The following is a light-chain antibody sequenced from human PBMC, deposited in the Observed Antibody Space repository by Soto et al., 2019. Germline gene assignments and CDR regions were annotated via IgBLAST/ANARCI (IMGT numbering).Light chain of an antibody. Sequence: EIVLTQSPATLSLSPGERATLSCRASQSVSSYLAWYQQKPGQAPRLLISDASNRASGIPARFSGSGSVTDFTLTISSLEPEDFAVYYCQQRSNWLTFGGGTKVEIK. CDR3: QQRSNWLT. V-gene: IGKV3-11*01. J-gene: IGKJ4*02. CDR2: DAS. CDR1: QSVSSY.